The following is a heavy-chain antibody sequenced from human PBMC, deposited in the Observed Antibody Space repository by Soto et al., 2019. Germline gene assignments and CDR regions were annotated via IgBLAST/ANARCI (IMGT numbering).Heavy chain of an antibody. Sequence: PGGSLRLSCAPSGFTFSTYVMSWVRQAPGKGLVRVSGISGNGGSTYYADSVKGRFTISRDNSKNTLYVQMNSLRADDTAVYYCAKDHEGSGWPDYWGQGTLVTVAS. CDR2: ISGNGGST. V-gene: IGHV3-23*01. J-gene: IGHJ4*02. CDR3: AKDHEGSGWPDY. CDR1: GFTFSTYV. D-gene: IGHD6-19*01.